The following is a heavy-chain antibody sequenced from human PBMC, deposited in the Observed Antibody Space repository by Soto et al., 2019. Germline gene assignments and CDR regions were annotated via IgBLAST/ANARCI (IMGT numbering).Heavy chain of an antibody. CDR3: ARDVYYYGSGTYGMDV. V-gene: IGHV1-46*01. CDR1: GYTFTSYY. CDR2: INPSGGST. D-gene: IGHD3-10*01. J-gene: IGHJ6*02. Sequence: QVQLVQSGAEVKKPGASVKVSCKASGYTFTSYYMHWVRQAPGQGLEWMGIINPSGGSTSYAQKFQGRVTMTRDTSTSTVYMELSSLRSEDTAAYYCARDVYYYGSGTYGMDVWGQGTTVTVSS.